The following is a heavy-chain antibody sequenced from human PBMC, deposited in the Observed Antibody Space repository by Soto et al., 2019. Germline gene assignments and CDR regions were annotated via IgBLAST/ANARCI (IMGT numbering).Heavy chain of an antibody. Sequence: GGSLRLSCAASGFTFSSYGMHWVRQAPGKGLEWVAVIWYDGSNKYYADSVKGRFTISRDNSKNTLYLQMNSLRAEDTAVYYCAREAGTANNKYFQHWGQGTLVTVSS. CDR3: AREAGTANNKYFQH. J-gene: IGHJ1*01. V-gene: IGHV3-33*01. D-gene: IGHD6-13*01. CDR1: GFTFSSYG. CDR2: IWYDGSNK.